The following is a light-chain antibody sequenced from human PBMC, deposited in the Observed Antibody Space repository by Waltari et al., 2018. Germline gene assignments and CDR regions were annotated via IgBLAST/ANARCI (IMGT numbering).Light chain of an antibody. V-gene: IGKV3-15*01. CDR3: QQYNNWPSLT. Sequence: EIGMTQSPATLSVSPGERATLSCRASQSVSSNSAWYQQKPGQAPRLLIYGASTRATVIPARFSGSGSGTEFTLTISSLQSEDFAVYYCQQYNNWPSLTFGGGTKVEIK. CDR2: GAS. CDR1: QSVSSN. J-gene: IGKJ4*01.